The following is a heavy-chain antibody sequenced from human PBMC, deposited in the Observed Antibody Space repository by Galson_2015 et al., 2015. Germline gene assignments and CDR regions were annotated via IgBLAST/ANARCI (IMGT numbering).Heavy chain of an antibody. J-gene: IGHJ4*02. V-gene: IGHV3-33*01. CDR1: GFTFSSYG. CDR2: IWYDGSNK. CDR3: ARGGPPDY. Sequence: SLRLSCAASGFTFSSYGMHWVRQAPGKGLEWAAVIWYDGSNKYYADSVKGRFTISRDNSKNTPYLQMNSLRAEDTAVYYCARGGPPDYWGQGTLVTVSS.